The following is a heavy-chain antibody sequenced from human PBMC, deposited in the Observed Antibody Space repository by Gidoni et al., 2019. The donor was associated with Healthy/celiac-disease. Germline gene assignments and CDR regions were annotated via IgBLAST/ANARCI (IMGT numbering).Heavy chain of an antibody. CDR1: GFTFSSSG. J-gene: IGHJ5*02. D-gene: IGHD3-3*01. CDR2: ISYDGSNK. Sequence: QVQLVESGGGVVQPGRSLRLSCAASGFTFSSSGMHWVRQAPGKGLEWVAVISYDGSNKYYADSVKGRFTISRDNSKNTLYLQMNSLRAEDTAVYYCAKPGVNYDFWSGSGGFDPWGQGTLVTVSS. CDR3: AKPGVNYDFWSGSGGFDP. V-gene: IGHV3-30*18.